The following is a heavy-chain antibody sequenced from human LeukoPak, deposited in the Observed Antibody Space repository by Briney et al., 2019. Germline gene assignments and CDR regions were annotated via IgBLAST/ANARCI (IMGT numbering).Heavy chain of an antibody. V-gene: IGHV3-53*01. CDR1: GFTVSNNY. Sequence: GGSLRLSCAASGFTVSNNYMSWVRQAPGKGLEWVSVVYSGGGTYYADSVEGRFTISRDISKNALYLQMNGVRPEDTAVYYCVRGLVGYDWGQGTRVTVSS. J-gene: IGHJ4*02. CDR3: VRGLVGYD. D-gene: IGHD2-8*02. CDR2: VYSGGGT.